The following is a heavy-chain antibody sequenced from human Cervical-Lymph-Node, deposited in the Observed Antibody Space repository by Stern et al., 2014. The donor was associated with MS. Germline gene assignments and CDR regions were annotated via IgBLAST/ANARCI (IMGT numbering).Heavy chain of an antibody. V-gene: IGHV3-9*01. CDR3: TKARDAIGTYINWFQP. J-gene: IGHJ5*02. CDR1: GFRFDDYA. D-gene: IGHD2-21*01. CDR2: ISWNSAKV. Sequence: EVQLVESGGGLVQPGRSLRLSCVTSGFRFDDYAMHWVRQAPGKGLEWVAGISWNSAKVTYADSVKGRFIISRNNGENSLYLEMHSLRTEDTAFYYCTKARDAIGTYINWFQPWGQGTLVTVSS.